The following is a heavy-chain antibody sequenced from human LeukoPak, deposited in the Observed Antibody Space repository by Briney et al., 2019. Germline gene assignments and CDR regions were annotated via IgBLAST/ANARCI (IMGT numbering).Heavy chain of an antibody. CDR1: GGSFSGYY. CDR3: ARTPYYYGSGNWFDP. V-gene: IGHV4-34*01. D-gene: IGHD3-10*01. CDR2: INHSGST. Sequence: PSETLSLTCAVYGGSFSGYYWSWIRQPPGKGLEWIGEINHSGSTNYNPSLKSRVTISVDTSKNQFSLKLSSVTAADTAVYYCARTPYYYGSGNWFDPRGQGTLVTVSS. J-gene: IGHJ5*02.